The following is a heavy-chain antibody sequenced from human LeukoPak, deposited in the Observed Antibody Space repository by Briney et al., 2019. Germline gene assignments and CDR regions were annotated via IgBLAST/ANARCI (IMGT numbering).Heavy chain of an antibody. V-gene: IGHV3-7*01. J-gene: IGHJ5*02. Sequence: QPGGSLRLSCAASGFTFSSYWMSWVRQAPGKELEWVANIKQDGSEKYYVDSVKGRFTISRDNAKKSLYLQMNSLRAEDTAVYYCARDADVGTLFGVLSRYNWFDPWGQGALVTVSS. CDR3: ARDADVGTLFGVLSRYNWFDP. CDR1: GFTFSSYW. CDR2: IKQDGSEK. D-gene: IGHD3-3*01.